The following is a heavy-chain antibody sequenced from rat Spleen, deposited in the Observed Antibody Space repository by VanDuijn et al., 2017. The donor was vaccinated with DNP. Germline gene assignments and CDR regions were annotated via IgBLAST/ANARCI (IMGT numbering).Heavy chain of an antibody. V-gene: IGHV5-22*01. CDR3: ARHVLPLRVWDY. D-gene: IGHD1-4*01. CDR2: IRYDGGSA. CDR1: GFSFSDYY. Sequence: EVLLVESGGDLVQSGRSLKLSCAASGFSFSDYYMAWVRQAPTKGLEWIAYIRYDGGSAYYGDSVKGRFTISRDNAKSTLYLQMSGLRSEDMATYYCARHVLPLRVWDYWGQGVMVTVSS. J-gene: IGHJ2*01.